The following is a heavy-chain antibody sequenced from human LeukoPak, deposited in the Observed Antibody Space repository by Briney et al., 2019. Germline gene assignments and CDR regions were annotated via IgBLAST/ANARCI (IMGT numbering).Heavy chain of an antibody. Sequence: GASVTVSCTASGGTFSIYAISWVRQAPGQGLEWMGGIIPIFGTANYAQKFQGRVTITADESTSTAYMELSSLRSEDTAVYYCASGGDYYGSGANWGQGTLVTVSS. V-gene: IGHV1-69*13. CDR3: ASGGDYYGSGAN. J-gene: IGHJ4*02. CDR2: IIPIFGTA. CDR1: GGTFSIYA. D-gene: IGHD3-10*01.